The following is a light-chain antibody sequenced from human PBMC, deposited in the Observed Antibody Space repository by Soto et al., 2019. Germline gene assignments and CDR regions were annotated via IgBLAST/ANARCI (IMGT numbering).Light chain of an antibody. Sequence: ALTQPPSASGSPGQSVTIPCTGTSSDVGGYNYVSWYQQHPGKAPKLMIYEVSKRPSGVPDRFSGSKSGNTASLTVSGLQAEDEADYYCSSYAGSNNLVFGGGTKLTVL. V-gene: IGLV2-8*01. CDR3: SSYAGSNNLV. CDR1: SSDVGGYNY. CDR2: EVS. J-gene: IGLJ2*01.